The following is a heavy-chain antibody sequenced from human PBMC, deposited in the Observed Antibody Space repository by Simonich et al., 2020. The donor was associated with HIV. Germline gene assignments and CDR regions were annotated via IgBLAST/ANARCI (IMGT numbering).Heavy chain of an antibody. Sequence: QVHLQQWGAGLLKPSETLSLTCAVYGGSFSGYYWTWFRLPPGKGLEGIGEINHSGSTDYNPSLKSRVTISVDTSKNQFSLNLSSVTAADTAVYYCARRVGFHFDYWGQGTLVTVSS. CDR3: ARRVGFHFDY. CDR1: GGSFSGYY. V-gene: IGHV4-34*01. D-gene: IGHD3-10*01. CDR2: INHSGST. J-gene: IGHJ4*02.